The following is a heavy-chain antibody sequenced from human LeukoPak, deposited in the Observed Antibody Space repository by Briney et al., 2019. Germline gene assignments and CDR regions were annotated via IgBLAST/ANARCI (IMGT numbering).Heavy chain of an antibody. J-gene: IGHJ4*02. V-gene: IGHV1-18*04. CDR2: ISAYNGNT. CDR1: GYSFTSYW. D-gene: IGHD4-23*01. CDR3: ARDSEALTPGFDY. Sequence: GESLKISCKGSGYSFTSYWIGWVRQAPGQGLEWMGWISAYNGNTNYAQKLQGRVTMTTDTSTSTAYMELRSLRSDDTAVYYCARDSEALTPGFDYWGQGTLVTVSS.